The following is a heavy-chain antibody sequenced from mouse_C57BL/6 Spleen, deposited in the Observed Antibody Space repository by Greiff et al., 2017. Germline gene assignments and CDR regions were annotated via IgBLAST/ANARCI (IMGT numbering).Heavy chain of an antibody. CDR3: AREFNCDWDY. D-gene: IGHD4-1*01. CDR2: INPGSGGT. CDR1: GYTFTNYL. V-gene: IGHV1-54*01. Sequence: QVQLKESGAELVRPGTSVKVSCKASGYTFTNYLIEWVKQRPGQGLEWIGVINPGSGGTNYNEKFKGKATLTADKSSSTAYMQLSSLTSEDSSVYFCAREFNCDWDYWGQGTTLTVSS. J-gene: IGHJ2*01.